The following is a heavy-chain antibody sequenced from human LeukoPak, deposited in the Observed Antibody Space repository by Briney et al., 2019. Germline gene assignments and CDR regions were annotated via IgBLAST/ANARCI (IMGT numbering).Heavy chain of an antibody. V-gene: IGHV1-2*02. CDR1: GYKFTDDY. CDR2: INPDSGFT. CDR3: APTAEAYTSWWKV. Sequence: ASVQVSCKASGYKFTDDYMHWVRQAPGQGLEFMGWINPDSGFTNYAQKFKGRVTMTRDTSISTAYLEVRSLTSDDTAVYYCAPTAEAYTSWWKVWGQGTLVTVSS. J-gene: IGHJ4*02. D-gene: IGHD3-16*01.